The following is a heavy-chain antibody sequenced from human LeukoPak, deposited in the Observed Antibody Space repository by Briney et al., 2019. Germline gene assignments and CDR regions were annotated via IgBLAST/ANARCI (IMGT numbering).Heavy chain of an antibody. CDR3: ARTYIVATIRAFDI. Sequence: AGGSLRLSCAASGFTFSSYSMNWVRQAPGEGLEWVSSISSSSSYIYYADSVKGRFTISRDNAKNSLYLQMNSLRAEDTAVYYCARTYIVATIRAFDIWGQGTMVTVSS. D-gene: IGHD5-12*01. V-gene: IGHV3-21*01. CDR1: GFTFSSYS. J-gene: IGHJ3*02. CDR2: ISSSSSYI.